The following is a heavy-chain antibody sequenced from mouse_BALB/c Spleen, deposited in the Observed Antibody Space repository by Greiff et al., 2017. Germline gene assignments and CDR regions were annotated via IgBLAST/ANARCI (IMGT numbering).Heavy chain of an antibody. CDR2: IWGGGST. D-gene: IGHD2-4*01. CDR1: GFSLSRYS. Sequence: VKVVESGPGLVAPSQSLSITCTVSGFSLSRYSVHWVRQPPGKGLEWLGMIWGGGSTDYNSALKSRLSISKDNSKSQDFLKMNSLQTDDTAMYYCARRDYDVGWFAYWGQGTLVTVSA. V-gene: IGHV2-6-4*01. CDR3: ARRDYDVGWFAY. J-gene: IGHJ3*01.